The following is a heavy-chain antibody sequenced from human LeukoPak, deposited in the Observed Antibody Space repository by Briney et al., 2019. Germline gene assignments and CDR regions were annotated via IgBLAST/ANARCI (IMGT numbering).Heavy chain of an antibody. Sequence: GGSLRLSCAASGFTFSSYAMGWVRQAPGKGQEWVSAITASGGNTYYADSVKGRFTISRDNSKNTLYLQVNILRAEDTAVYYCAKGNGYSYGRYYFDYWGQGTLVTVSS. D-gene: IGHD5-18*01. CDR3: AKGNGYSYGRYYFDY. J-gene: IGHJ4*02. V-gene: IGHV3-23*01. CDR2: ITASGGNT. CDR1: GFTFSSYA.